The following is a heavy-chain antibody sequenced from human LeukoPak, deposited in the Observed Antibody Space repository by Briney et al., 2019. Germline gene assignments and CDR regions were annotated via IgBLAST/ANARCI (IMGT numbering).Heavy chain of an antibody. J-gene: IGHJ4*02. Sequence: PGGSLRLSCAASGLTFSSYDMHWVRQATGKGLEWVSAIGTAGDTYYPGSVKGRFTISRENAKNSLYLQMNSPRAGDTAVYYCARGASLRHFDYWGQGTLVTVSS. CDR3: ARGASLRHFDY. CDR1: GLTFSSYD. CDR2: IGTAGDT. V-gene: IGHV3-13*01. D-gene: IGHD5/OR15-5a*01.